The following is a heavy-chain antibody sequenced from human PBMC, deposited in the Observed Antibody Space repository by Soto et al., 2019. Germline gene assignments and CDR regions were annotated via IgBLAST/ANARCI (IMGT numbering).Heavy chain of an antibody. Sequence: QAQLVQSGGEMKKAGASVKVSCKASGYTFTTYRITWVRQAPGQGLDWMGWINPLKGDTKSAANFQDRVTMTTDTSTRTAYMELRSLRSDDTAVYYCARVKVPAAVLGAFDVWGQGTLVTVSS. D-gene: IGHD2-2*01. V-gene: IGHV1-18*01. J-gene: IGHJ3*01. CDR3: ARVKVPAAVLGAFDV. CDR1: GYTFTTYR. CDR2: INPLKGDT.